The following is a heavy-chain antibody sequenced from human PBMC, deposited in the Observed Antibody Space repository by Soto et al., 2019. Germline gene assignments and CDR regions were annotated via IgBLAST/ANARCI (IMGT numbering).Heavy chain of an antibody. Sequence: GGSLRLSCAASGFTFSNYAMSWVRQAPGKGLEWVSDISDSGSNTYYTDSVKGRFTISRDNSETTLYLQMNSLGAEDTAVYYCARDFVVGGPTINYYYGMGVWGQGTTVTVSS. CDR3: ARDFVVGGPTINYYYGMGV. CDR2: ISDSGSNT. V-gene: IGHV3-23*01. J-gene: IGHJ6*02. CDR1: GFTFSNYA. D-gene: IGHD1-26*01.